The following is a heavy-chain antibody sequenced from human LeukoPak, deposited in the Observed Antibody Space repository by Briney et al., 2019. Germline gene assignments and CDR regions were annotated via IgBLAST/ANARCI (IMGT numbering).Heavy chain of an antibody. V-gene: IGHV3-21*01. D-gene: IGHD3-22*01. CDR3: ARDYGEGYYDSSGYYY. Sequence: GGSLRLSCAASGFTLSSYSMNWVRQAPGKGLEWVSSISTSCSYIYYADSVKGRFTISRDNAKNSLYLQMNSLRAEDTAVYYCARDYGEGYYDSSGYYYWGQGTLVTVSS. CDR2: ISTSCSYI. J-gene: IGHJ4*02. CDR1: GFTLSSYS.